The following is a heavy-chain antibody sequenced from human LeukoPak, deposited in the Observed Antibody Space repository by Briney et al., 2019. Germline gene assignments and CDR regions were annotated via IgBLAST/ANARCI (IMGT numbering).Heavy chain of an antibody. CDR2: ISGSGGST. CDR3: AKDSGATIMGDWFDP. CDR1: GFTFSSYA. J-gene: IGHJ5*02. D-gene: IGHD5-12*01. V-gene: IGHV3-23*01. Sequence: GGSLRLSCAASGFTFSSYAMSWVRQAPGKGLEWVSAISGSGGSTYYADSVKGRFTISRDNSKNTLYLQMNSLRAEDTAVYYCAKDSGATIMGDWFDPWGQGTLVTVSS.